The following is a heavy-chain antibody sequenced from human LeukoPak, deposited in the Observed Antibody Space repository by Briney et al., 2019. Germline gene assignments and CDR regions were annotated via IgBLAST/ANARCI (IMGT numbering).Heavy chain of an antibody. D-gene: IGHD3-3*01. V-gene: IGHV4-30-4*08. CDR3: ARVSTIFGVVIMGVDY. J-gene: IGHJ4*02. Sequence: PSETLSLTSTVSGGSISSGDYYWSWIRQPPGKGLEWIGYIYYSGSTYYNPSLKSRVTISVDTSKNQFSLKLSSVTAADTAVYYCARVSTIFGVVIMGVDYWGQGTLVTVSS. CDR1: GGSISSGDYY. CDR2: IYYSGST.